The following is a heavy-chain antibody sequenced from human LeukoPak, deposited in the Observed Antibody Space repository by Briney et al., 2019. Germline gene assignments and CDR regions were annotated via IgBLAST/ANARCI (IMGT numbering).Heavy chain of an antibody. CDR1: GYTFTSYD. V-gene: IGHV1-8*01. D-gene: IGHD6-19*01. Sequence: AASVKVSCKASGYTFTSYDINWVRQATGQGLEWMGWMNPHSGNTGYAQKFQGRVTMTRNTSISTAYMELSSLRSEDTAVYYCARILSYSSGWYYYYYYMDVWGKGTTVTVSS. CDR3: ARILSYSSGWYYYYYYMDV. CDR2: MNPHSGNT. J-gene: IGHJ6*03.